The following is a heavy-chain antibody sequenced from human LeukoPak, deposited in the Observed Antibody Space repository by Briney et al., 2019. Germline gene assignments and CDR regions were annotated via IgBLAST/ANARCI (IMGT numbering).Heavy chain of an antibody. CDR2: ISFEGRNK. CDR1: GFTFSSFA. CDR3: AKDPGGYYFDN. V-gene: IGHV3-30*18. Sequence: SGGSLRLSCAASGFTFSSFAMHWVRQAPGKGLEWVAVISFEGRNKYYADSLKGRFTISRDNSKNTLYLQMNSLRGEDTPVYYCAKDPGGYYFDNWGQGTVVTVCS. D-gene: IGHD1-14*01. J-gene: IGHJ4*02.